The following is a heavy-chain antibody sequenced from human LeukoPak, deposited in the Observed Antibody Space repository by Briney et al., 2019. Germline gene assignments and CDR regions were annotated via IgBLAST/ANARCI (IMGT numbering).Heavy chain of an antibody. D-gene: IGHD2-15*01. CDR2: FSSNGLYI. J-gene: IGHJ3*02. Sequence: GGSLRLSRAASGFTFSSYSMNWVRQAPGKGLEWVSSFSSNGLYIYYADSVKGRFTNSRDNAKNSLYLQMNSLRAEDTAVYYCARVDTRGGAFDIWGQGTTVTVSS. V-gene: IGHV3-21*01. CDR3: ARVDTRGGAFDI. CDR1: GFTFSSYS.